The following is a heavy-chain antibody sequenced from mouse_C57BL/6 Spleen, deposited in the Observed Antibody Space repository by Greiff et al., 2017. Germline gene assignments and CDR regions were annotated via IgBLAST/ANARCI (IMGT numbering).Heavy chain of an antibody. Sequence: EVQLVESEGGLVQPGSSMKLSCTASGFTFSDYYMAWVRQVPEKGLEWVANINYDGSSTYYLDSLKSRFIISRDNAKNILYLQMSSLKSEDTATYCCAREDDYDWYFDVWGTGTTVTVSS. CDR3: AREDDYDWYFDV. CDR2: INYDGSST. CDR1: GFTFSDYY. V-gene: IGHV5-16*01. J-gene: IGHJ1*03. D-gene: IGHD2-4*01.